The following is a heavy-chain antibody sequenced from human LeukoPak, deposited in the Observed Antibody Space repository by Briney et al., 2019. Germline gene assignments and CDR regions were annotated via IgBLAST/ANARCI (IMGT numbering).Heavy chain of an antibody. V-gene: IGHV4-38-2*01. Sequence: PSESLSLTCSVSGYSISSGYYWGWIRQPPGKGLGWIGSIYHSGSTSHNPSLKIPITMSVASTKNHFSLKLRSATAPAPASVSCECRSGNVFDCWGQGTLVTASS. J-gene: IGHJ5*01. CDR1: GYSISSGYY. D-gene: IGHD1-14*01. CDR3: ECRSGNVFDC. CDR2: IYHSGST.